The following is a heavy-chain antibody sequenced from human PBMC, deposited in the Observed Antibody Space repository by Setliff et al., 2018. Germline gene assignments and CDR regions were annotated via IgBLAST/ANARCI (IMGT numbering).Heavy chain of an antibody. J-gene: IGHJ4*02. Sequence: GGSLRLSCAASGFTFSTYVMTWVRKAPGKGLEWVSSIHGEGINTYYSDSVKGRFTISRDNSKKTLFLQMNSLRADDTAVYYCMKKIIAGGGPPYDYFDYWGQGTRGTAPQ. CDR1: GFTFSTYV. V-gene: IGHV3-23*01. D-gene: IGHD1-26*01. CDR3: MKKIIAGGGPPYDYFDY. CDR2: IHGEGINT.